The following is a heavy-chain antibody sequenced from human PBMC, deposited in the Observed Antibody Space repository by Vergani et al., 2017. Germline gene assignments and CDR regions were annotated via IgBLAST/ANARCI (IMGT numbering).Heavy chain of an antibody. Sequence: QVQLVQSGAEVKKPGASVKVSCKASGYTFTSYGISWVRQAPGQGLEWMGWISAYNGDTNYAQKLQGRVTLTTDTSTSTAYMELRSLRSEDTAVYYCARGGGRYCSSTSCYYYYYYMDVWGKGP. CDR3: ARGGGRYCSSTSCYYYYYYMDV. D-gene: IGHD2-2*01. CDR2: ISAYNGDT. V-gene: IGHV1-18*01. J-gene: IGHJ6*03. CDR1: GYTFTSYG.